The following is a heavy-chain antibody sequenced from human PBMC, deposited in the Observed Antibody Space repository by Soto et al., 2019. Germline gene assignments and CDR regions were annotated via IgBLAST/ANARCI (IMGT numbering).Heavy chain of an antibody. CDR2: IYYSGST. D-gene: IGHD3-22*01. J-gene: IGHJ3*02. Sequence: LSLTCTVSGGSISSYYWSWIRQPPGKGLEWIGYIYYSGSTNYNPSLKSRVTISADTSKNQFSLKLSSVTAADTAVYYCARDPLLGDSSGYYYGGDVGAFDIWGQGTMVTVSS. CDR1: GGSISSYY. CDR3: ARDPLLGDSSGYYYGGDVGAFDI. V-gene: IGHV4-59*01.